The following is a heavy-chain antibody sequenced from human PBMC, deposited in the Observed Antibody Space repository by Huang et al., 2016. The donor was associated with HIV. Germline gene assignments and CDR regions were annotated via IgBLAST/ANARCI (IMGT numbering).Heavy chain of an antibody. D-gene: IGHD3-22*01. V-gene: IGHV1-69*01. CDR1: GGSFRNFA. Sequence: QVQLVQSGAEVKQPGSSVKVSCTASGGSFRNFAFGWLRQAPGQVLEWLGASLPTLGTANYAQKCQGRGKMMADEATSTAYMELSSLRSEDTAVYYCATVDYYDTSGPQRGYFDNWGQGTLVTVSS. CDR3: ATVDYYDTSGPQRGYFDN. J-gene: IGHJ4*02. CDR2: SLPTLGTA.